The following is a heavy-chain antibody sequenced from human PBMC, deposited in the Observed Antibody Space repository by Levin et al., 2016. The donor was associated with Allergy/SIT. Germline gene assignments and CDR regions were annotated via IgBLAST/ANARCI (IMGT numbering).Heavy chain of an antibody. CDR1: GDPISSSTYY. J-gene: IGHJ5*02. CDR3: ARPARRSSFPWFDL. Sequence: GSLRLSCTVSGDPISSSTYYWGWIRQPPGRGLEWIGNIYYSESTHYNPSLERRVTISVDASKNQFSLKLSSVTAADTAIYYCARPARRSSFPWFDLWGQGTLVTVSS. D-gene: IGHD6-13*01. CDR2: IYYSEST. V-gene: IGHV4-39*01.